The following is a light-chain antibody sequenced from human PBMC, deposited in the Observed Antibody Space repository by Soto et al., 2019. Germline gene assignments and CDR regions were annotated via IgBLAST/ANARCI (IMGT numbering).Light chain of an antibody. Sequence: QSALTQPASVSGSPGQSITISCTGTSSDVGAYKTVSWYQQHPGKAPKFMIYEVNNRPSGVPNRFSGSRSGNTASLTISGLQAEDEADYYCTSNTINGTGFGTGTKVTVL. V-gene: IGLV2-14*01. J-gene: IGLJ1*01. CDR1: SSDVGAYKT. CDR2: EVN. CDR3: TSNTINGTG.